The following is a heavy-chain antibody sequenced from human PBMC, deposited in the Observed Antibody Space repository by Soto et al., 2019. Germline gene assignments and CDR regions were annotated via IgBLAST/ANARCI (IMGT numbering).Heavy chain of an antibody. V-gene: IGHV1-8*02. CDR3: ARVAVAARPRWYNWFDP. D-gene: IGHD2-15*01. J-gene: IGHJ5*02. Sequence: QEQLVQSGAEVKKPGASVKVFCKTSGYTFSDYDINWVRQATGQGLEWIGWMNPNSGETGYAQKFQGRVTMTRSVSLTTAYLELSSLRSEDTAVYYCARVAVAARPRWYNWFDPWGQGTLVTVSS. CDR1: GYTFSDYD. CDR2: MNPNSGET.